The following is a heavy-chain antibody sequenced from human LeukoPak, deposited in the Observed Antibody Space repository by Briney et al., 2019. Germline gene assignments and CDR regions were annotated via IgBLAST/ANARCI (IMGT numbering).Heavy chain of an antibody. CDR3: ASVGYDGSGSPREAVRYYFDY. CDR2: ISSSSSYI. D-gene: IGHD3-10*01. J-gene: IGHJ4*02. Sequence: GGSLRLSCAASGFTFSSYSMNWVRQAPGKGLEWVSSISSSSSYIYYADSVKGRFTISRDNAKNSLYLQMNSLRAEDTAVYYCASVGYDGSGSPREAVRYYFDYWGQGTLVTVSS. V-gene: IGHV3-21*01. CDR1: GFTFSSYS.